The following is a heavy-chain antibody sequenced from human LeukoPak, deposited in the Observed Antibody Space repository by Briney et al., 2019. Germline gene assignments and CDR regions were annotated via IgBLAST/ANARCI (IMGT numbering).Heavy chain of an antibody. J-gene: IGHJ3*02. V-gene: IGHV4-38-2*02. CDR1: GYSISSGYY. CDR3: ARVYCSGGSCYSYDAFDI. D-gene: IGHD2-15*01. CDR2: VYHSGST. Sequence: ASETLSLTCTVSGYSISSGYYWGWIRQPPGKGLEWIGGVYHSGSTYYNPSLKSRVTISVDTSKNQFSLKLSSVTAADTAVYYCARVYCSGGSCYSYDAFDIWGQGTMVTVSS.